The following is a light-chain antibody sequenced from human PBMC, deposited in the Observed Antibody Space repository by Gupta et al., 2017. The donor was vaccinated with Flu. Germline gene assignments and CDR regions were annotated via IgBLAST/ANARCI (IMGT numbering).Light chain of an antibody. J-gene: IGLJ2*01. Sequence: QSALTQPPSASGSPGQSVTISCSGTSSDVGGYNYVTWYQQHPGKAPTVMISEVSKRPSGVPDRFSGSKSGNTAALTVTGLQAEDEGDYYCSSYAGSNNPVVFGGGTKLTVL. CDR1: SSDVGGYNY. CDR2: EVS. V-gene: IGLV2-8*01. CDR3: SSYAGSNNPVV.